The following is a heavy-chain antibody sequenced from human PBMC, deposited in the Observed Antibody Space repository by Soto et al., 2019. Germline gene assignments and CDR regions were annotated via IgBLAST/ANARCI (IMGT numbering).Heavy chain of an antibody. V-gene: IGHV4-30-4*01. D-gene: IGHD5-12*01. J-gene: IGHJ6*02. CDR3: ARAIVVTIGGMDV. Sequence: TLSLTCTDSGGSISSADYYWSWVRQPPGKGLEWIGYIYYSGSTFFNPSLKSRVTISKDTSRNQFSLRLNSVTAADTAVYYCARAIVVTIGGMDVWGQGTTVTVS. CDR1: GGSISSADYY. CDR2: IYYSGST.